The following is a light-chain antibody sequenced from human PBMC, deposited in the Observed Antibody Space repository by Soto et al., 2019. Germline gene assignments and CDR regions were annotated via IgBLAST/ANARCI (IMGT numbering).Light chain of an antibody. V-gene: IGKV1-39*01. Sequence: DIQMIQSPYALSASVGDRVTITCRASQSISSYLNWYQQKPGKAPKLLIYAASSLQSGVPSRFSGSGSGTDFTLTISSLQPEDFATYYCQQSYSTPWTCGQGTKVDI. CDR2: AAS. CDR1: QSISSY. J-gene: IGKJ1*01. CDR3: QQSYSTPWT.